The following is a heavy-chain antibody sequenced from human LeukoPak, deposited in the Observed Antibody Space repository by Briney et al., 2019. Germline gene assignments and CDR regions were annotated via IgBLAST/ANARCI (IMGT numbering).Heavy chain of an antibody. CDR2: IYYSGST. J-gene: IGHJ6*02. D-gene: IGHD1-7*01. CDR1: GGSISSYY. V-gene: IGHV4-59*01. Sequence: SETLSLTCTVSGGSISSYYWSWIRQPPGKGLEWIGYIYYSGSTNYNPSLKSRVTISVDTSKNQFSLKLSSVTAADTAVYYCARDNWNYGSSMDVWGQGTTVAVSS. CDR3: ARDNWNYGSSMDV.